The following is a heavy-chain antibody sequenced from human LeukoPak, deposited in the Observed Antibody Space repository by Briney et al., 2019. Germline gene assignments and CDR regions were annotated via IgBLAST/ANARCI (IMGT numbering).Heavy chain of an antibody. J-gene: IGHJ4*02. V-gene: IGHV3-48*01. Sequence: GGSLRLSCAASGFTVSSNYMSWVRQAPGKGLEWVSYISSSSSTIYYADSVKGRFTISRDNAKNSLYLQMNSLRAEDTAVYYCARGKSYYDYWGQGTLVTVSS. D-gene: IGHD3-3*01. CDR1: GFTVSSNY. CDR2: ISSSSSTI. CDR3: ARGKSYYDY.